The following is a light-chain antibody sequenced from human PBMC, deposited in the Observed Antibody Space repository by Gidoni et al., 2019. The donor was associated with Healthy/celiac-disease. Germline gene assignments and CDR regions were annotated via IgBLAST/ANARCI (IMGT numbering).Light chain of an antibody. Sequence: QSALTQPPSASGSPGQSVTISCTGTSSDVGGYNYVSWYQQHPGKAPKLMIYEVSKRPSGVPDRFSGSKSGNAASLTVSGLQAEDEADYYCSSYAGSNNFWVFGTGTKVT. CDR1: SSDVGGYNY. V-gene: IGLV2-8*01. CDR3: SSYAGSNNFWV. CDR2: EVS. J-gene: IGLJ1*01.